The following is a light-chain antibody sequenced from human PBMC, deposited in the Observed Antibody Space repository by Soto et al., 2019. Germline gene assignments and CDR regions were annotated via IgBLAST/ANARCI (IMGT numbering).Light chain of an antibody. Sequence: DIQMTHSPSSLSASVGYRVTIICQASQNINNYLNWYQQKPGRAPKLLIYDASNLEAGVPSRFSGSGSGTEFILTINNLQPEDFASYFCLQVYSFPRTFGLGTKVDIK. CDR3: LQVYSFPRT. CDR1: QNINNY. J-gene: IGKJ1*01. CDR2: DAS. V-gene: IGKV1-33*01.